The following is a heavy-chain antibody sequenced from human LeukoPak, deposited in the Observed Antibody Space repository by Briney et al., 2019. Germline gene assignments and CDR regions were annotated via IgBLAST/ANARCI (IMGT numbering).Heavy chain of an antibody. V-gene: IGHV3-21*01. J-gene: IGHJ6*02. Sequence: GGSLRLSCAASGFTVSSNYMSWVRQAPGKGLEWVSSISSSSSYIYYADSVKGRFTISRDNAKNSLYLQMNSLRAEDTAVYYCAREWNSSGWYGSYYYGMDVWGQGTTVTVSS. CDR1: GFTVSSNY. CDR3: AREWNSSGWYGSYYYGMDV. CDR2: ISSSSSYI. D-gene: IGHD6-19*01.